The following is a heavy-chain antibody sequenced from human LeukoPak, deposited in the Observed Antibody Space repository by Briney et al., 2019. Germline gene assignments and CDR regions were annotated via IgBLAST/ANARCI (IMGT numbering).Heavy chain of an antibody. CDR2: IKQDGSEK. Sequence: TGGSLRLSCAASGFTFSTYAMHWVRQAPGKGLEWVANIKQDGSEKYYVDSVKGRFTISRDNARNSLYLQMNSLRAEDTAVYYCARAKTSYCGDDCYATLQYWGQGTLVTVSS. V-gene: IGHV3-7*01. D-gene: IGHD2-21*02. CDR3: ARAKTSYCGDDCYATLQY. J-gene: IGHJ4*02. CDR1: GFTFSTYA.